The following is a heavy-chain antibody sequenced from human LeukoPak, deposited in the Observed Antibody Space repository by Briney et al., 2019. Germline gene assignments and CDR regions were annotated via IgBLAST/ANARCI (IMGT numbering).Heavy chain of an antibody. CDR1: GGTFSSYA. Sequence: ASVKVSCKASGGTFSSYAISWVRQAPGQGHEWMGGIIPIFGTANYAQKFQGRVTITTDESTSTAYMELSSLRSEDTAVYYCARGGYYDSSGYYYRRSYYYYYMDVWGKGTTVTVSS. CDR2: IIPIFGTA. CDR3: ARGGYYDSSGYYYRRSYYYYYMDV. D-gene: IGHD3-22*01. J-gene: IGHJ6*03. V-gene: IGHV1-69*05.